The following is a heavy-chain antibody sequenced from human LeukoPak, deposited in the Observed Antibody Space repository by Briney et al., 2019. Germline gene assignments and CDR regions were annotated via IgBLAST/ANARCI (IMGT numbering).Heavy chain of an antibody. V-gene: IGHV4-59*01. CDR1: GGSISSYY. J-gene: IGHJ5*02. Sequence: SETLSLTCTVSGGSISSYYWSWIRQPPGKGLEWIGYIYYSGSTNYNPSLKSRVTISVDTSKNQFSLKPSSVTAADTAVYYCARGSEGEYSSGWYRPNWFDPWGQGTLVTVSS. D-gene: IGHD6-19*01. CDR3: ARGSEGEYSSGWYRPNWFDP. CDR2: IYYSGST.